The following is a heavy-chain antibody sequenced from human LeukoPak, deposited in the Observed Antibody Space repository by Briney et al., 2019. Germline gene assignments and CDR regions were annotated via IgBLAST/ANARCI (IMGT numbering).Heavy chain of an antibody. CDR3: TTEDYYGSGVFDY. CDR1: GFTFSNAW. V-gene: IGHV3-15*01. Sequence: PGGSLRLSCAASGFTFSNAWMSWVRQAPGKGLEWVGRIKSKTDGGTTDYAAPVKGRFTISRDDSKNTLYLQMNSLKTEDTAVYYCTTEDYYGSGVFDYWGQGTLVTVSS. J-gene: IGHJ4*02. D-gene: IGHD3-10*01. CDR2: IKSKTDGGTT.